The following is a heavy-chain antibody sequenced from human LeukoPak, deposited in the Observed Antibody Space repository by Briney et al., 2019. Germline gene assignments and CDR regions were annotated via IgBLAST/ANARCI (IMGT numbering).Heavy chain of an antibody. CDR2: INPNSGGT. CDR3: ATCYYYDSSGCYGAFDI. J-gene: IGHJ3*02. V-gene: IGHV1-2*02. D-gene: IGHD3-22*01. CDR1: GYTFTGYY. Sequence: GASVKVSCKASGYTFTGYYMHWVRQAPGQGLEWMGWINPNSGGTNYAQKFQGRVTMTRDTSISTAYMELSRLRSDDTAVYYCATCYYYDSSGCYGAFDIWGQGTMVTVSS.